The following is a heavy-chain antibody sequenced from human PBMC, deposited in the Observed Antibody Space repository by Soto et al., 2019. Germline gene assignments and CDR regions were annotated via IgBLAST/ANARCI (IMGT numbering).Heavy chain of an antibody. D-gene: IGHD4-17*01. Sequence: QVQLQQWGAGLLKPSETLSLTCAVYGGSFSGYYWSWIRQPPGKGLEWLGEISHSGSTNYNPSLKSGVTISVETSKYQFCLKLSSVTAADAAVDYCARVVGYGDYVRGWGQGTMVTVSS. CDR2: ISHSGST. V-gene: IGHV4-34*01. J-gene: IGHJ3*01. CDR3: ARVVGYGDYVRG. CDR1: GGSFSGYY.